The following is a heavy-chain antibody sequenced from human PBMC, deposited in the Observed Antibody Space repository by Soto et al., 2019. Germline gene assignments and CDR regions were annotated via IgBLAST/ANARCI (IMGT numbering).Heavy chain of an antibody. J-gene: IGHJ6*02. CDR2: INPSGGST. V-gene: IGHV1-46*01. Sequence: SVKVSCKASGYTFTSYYMHWVRQAPGQGLEWMGIINPSGGSTSYAQKFQGRVTMTRDTSTSTVYMELSSLRSEDTAVYYCAIAGSGGYSYGYLTGYYYYVLAVWGQGSSVTVS. CDR1: GYTFTSYY. D-gene: IGHD5-18*01. CDR3: AIAGSGGYSYGYLTGYYYYVLAV.